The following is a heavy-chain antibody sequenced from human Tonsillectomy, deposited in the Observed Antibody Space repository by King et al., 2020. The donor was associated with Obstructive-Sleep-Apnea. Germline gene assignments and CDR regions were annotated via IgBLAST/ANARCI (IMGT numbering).Heavy chain of an antibody. Sequence: ITLKESGPTLVTPTQTLTLTCTFSGFSLSTSGVGVGWIRQPPGKALEWLALIYWDDDKRYSPSLKSRLTITKDTSKNQVVLIMTNMDPVDTATYYCAHRGGGYDILRYYFDYWGQGTLVTVSS. CDR2: IYWDDDK. D-gene: IGHD3-9*01. V-gene: IGHV2-5*02. J-gene: IGHJ4*02. CDR3: AHRGGGYDILRYYFDY. CDR1: GFSLSTSGVG.